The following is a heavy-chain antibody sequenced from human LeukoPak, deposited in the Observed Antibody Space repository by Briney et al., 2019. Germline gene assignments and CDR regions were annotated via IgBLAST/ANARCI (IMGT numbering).Heavy chain of an antibody. J-gene: IGHJ4*02. CDR1: GFTFSSYG. CDR2: IRYDGSNK. V-gene: IGHV3-30*02. Sequence: GGSLRLSCAASGFTFSSYGMHWVRQAPGKGLEWVAFIRYDGSNKYYADSVKGRFTISRDNAKNSLSLQVNSLRVEDTAVYYCAKLAKYFYGSETYYFFEHWGQGTPVTASS. CDR3: AKLAKYFYGSETYYFFEH. D-gene: IGHD3-10*01.